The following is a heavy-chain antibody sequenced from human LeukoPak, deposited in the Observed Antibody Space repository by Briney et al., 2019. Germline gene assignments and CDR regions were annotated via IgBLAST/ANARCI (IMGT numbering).Heavy chain of an antibody. CDR1: GGSFSDYY. V-gene: IGHV4-34*01. D-gene: IGHD6-19*01. CDR3: ARDSKSSSGWYPRYFQH. J-gene: IGHJ1*01. Sequence: SETLSLTCAVYGGSFSDYYWSWIRQPPGKGLEWIGEINHSGSTNYNPSLKSRVTISVDTSKNQFSLKLSSVTAADTAVYYCARDSKSSSGWYPRYFQHWGQGTLVTVSS. CDR2: INHSGST.